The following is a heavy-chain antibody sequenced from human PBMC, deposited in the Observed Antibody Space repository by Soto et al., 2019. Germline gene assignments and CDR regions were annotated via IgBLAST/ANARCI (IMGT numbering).Heavy chain of an antibody. CDR2: ISNSGST. J-gene: IGHJ4*02. V-gene: IGHV4-30-4*01. CDR1: GGSVTSDEDY. CDR3: ATESGSTYGYFDH. D-gene: IGHD5-18*01. Sequence: SETLSLTCTVSGGSVTSDEDYWTWIRQSPGKGLEWIGYISNSGSTGYNPSLKTRLSMSVDRSKNQFTLRLTPVTAADTAVYFCATESGSTYGYFDHWGQGTQVTVSS.